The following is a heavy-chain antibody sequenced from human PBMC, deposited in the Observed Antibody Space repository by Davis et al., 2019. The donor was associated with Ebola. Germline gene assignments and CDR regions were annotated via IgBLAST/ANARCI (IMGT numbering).Heavy chain of an antibody. CDR1: GGSISSSSYY. V-gene: IGHV4-39*01. J-gene: IGHJ4*02. D-gene: IGHD6-6*01. CDR3: ARHGIAARRVDY. Sequence: PSETLSLTCTASGGSISSSSYYWGWIRQPPGKGLEWIGSIYYSGSTYYNPSLKSRVTISVDTSKNQFSLKLSSVTAADTAVYYCARHGIAARRVDYWGQGTLVTVSS. CDR2: IYYSGST.